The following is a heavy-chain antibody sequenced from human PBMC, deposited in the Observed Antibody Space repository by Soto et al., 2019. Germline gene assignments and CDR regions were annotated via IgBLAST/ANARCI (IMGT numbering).Heavy chain of an antibody. CDR1: GFTFTDYW. D-gene: IGHD5-12*01. CDR2: IKEDGSVK. J-gene: IGHJ4*02. CDR3: VRKGYGDY. Sequence: EVHLVESGGGLVQPGGSLTLSCAASGFTFTDYWMSWVRQAPGKGLEWVANIKEDGSVKHYVDSVKGRFTISRDNAKNSLFLQMHSLRAEDTGESYCVRKGYGDYWGQGTLVSVSS. V-gene: IGHV3-7*01.